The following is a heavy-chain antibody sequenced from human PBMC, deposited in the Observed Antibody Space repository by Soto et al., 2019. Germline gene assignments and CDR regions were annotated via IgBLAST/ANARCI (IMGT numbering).Heavy chain of an antibody. J-gene: IGHJ4*02. V-gene: IGHV4-39*01. CDR1: GGSIIGRSYY. D-gene: IGHD2-21*02. CDR3: ARQRTSVVTQAYFDV. CDR2: IYYSGST. Sequence: SQTLSLPYTVTGGSIIGRSYYWGLNRQPPGKGLEWIGSIYYSGSTYNNPSLRSRVSMSIDTSKDQFSLKLKSVTAADTALYFCARQRTSVVTQAYFDVWGPGSLVTVSS.